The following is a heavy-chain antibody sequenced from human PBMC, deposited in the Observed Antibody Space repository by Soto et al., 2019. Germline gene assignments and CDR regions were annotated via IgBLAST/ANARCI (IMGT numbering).Heavy chain of an antibody. V-gene: IGHV3-23*01. CDR3: AKGRGYCTGGSCYSDY. CDR1: GFTFSSYA. J-gene: IGHJ4*02. D-gene: IGHD2-15*01. CDR2: ISGSGDST. Sequence: EVQLLDSGGGLEQPGGSLRLSCAASGFTFSSYAMSWVRQAPGKGLEWVATISGSGDSTYYTDSVKGRFTISRDNYKNTLYLHMHSVSVDVTAVYYCAKGRGYCTGGSCYSDYWGQGTLVTVSS.